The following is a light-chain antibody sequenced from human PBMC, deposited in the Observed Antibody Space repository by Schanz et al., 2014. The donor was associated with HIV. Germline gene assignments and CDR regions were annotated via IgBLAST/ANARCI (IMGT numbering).Light chain of an antibody. CDR1: SSNIGSNY. Sequence: QSVLTQPPSASGTPGQRVTISCSGSSSNIGSNYVYWYQQLPGTAPKLLIYATYQRPSGVPDRFSGSKSGTSASLAISGLRSDDEAHYYCATWDDSLKGVVFGGGTKLTVL. CDR3: ATWDDSLKGVV. V-gene: IGLV1-47*02. J-gene: IGLJ2*01. CDR2: ATY.